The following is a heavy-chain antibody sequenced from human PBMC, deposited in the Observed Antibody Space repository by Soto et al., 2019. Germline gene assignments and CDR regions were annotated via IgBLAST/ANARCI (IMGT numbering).Heavy chain of an antibody. V-gene: IGHV3-53*01. J-gene: IGHJ4*02. D-gene: IGHD3-10*01. CDR2: IYSDGAT. Sequence: EVQLVESGGGLIQPGGSLRLSCAASGFTVSSNYMSWVRQAPGKGLEWVSVIYSDGATYYADSVKGRFIIYRDNSKNTLYLHMNSLRAEDTAVYYCAKCYASGSYFFDYWGQGTLVTVSS. CDR3: AKCYASGSYFFDY. CDR1: GFTVSSNY.